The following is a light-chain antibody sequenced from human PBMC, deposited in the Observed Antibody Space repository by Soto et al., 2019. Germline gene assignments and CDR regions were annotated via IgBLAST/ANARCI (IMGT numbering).Light chain of an antibody. J-gene: IGLJ1*01. CDR1: SSDVGGYIS. V-gene: IGLV2-14*01. CDR3: SSYASSRTRV. Sequence: QSVLTQPASVSGSPGQSITISCTGTSSDVGGYISVSWYQQHPGKAPKLMIYDVSNRPSGVSNRFSGSKSGNTASLTISGLQAEDEADYYCSSYASSRTRVFGTETKVTLL. CDR2: DVS.